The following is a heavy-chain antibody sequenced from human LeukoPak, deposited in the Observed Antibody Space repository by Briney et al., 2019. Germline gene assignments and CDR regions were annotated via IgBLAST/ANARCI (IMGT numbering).Heavy chain of an antibody. CDR2: INHSGST. J-gene: IGHJ4*02. CDR3: ARGGWEGLLRSGWYRNYFDY. D-gene: IGHD6-19*01. V-gene: IGHV4-34*01. CDR1: GGSISSYY. Sequence: SETLSLTCTVSGGSISSYYWSWIRQPPGKGLEWIGEINHSGSTNYNPSLKSRVTISVDTSKNQFSLKLSSVTAADTAVYYCARGGWEGLLRSGWYRNYFDYWGQGTLVTVSS.